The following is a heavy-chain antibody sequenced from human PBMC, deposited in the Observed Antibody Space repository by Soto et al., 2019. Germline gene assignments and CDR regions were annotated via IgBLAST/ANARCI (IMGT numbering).Heavy chain of an antibody. V-gene: IGHV1-46*01. Sequence: QVQLVQSGAEVKTPGASVKVSCKTSGYAFTDSFIHWLRQAPGHGLEWMGMINPIGGRVTYAQTFQGRVTMTKDTSTSTVYLELNSLISEQTGVSYCARARIGTLNGFDYWGQGPLVTVSS. CDR3: ARARIGTLNGFDY. D-gene: IGHD1-1*01. J-gene: IGHJ4*02. CDR1: GYAFTDSF. CDR2: INPIGGRV.